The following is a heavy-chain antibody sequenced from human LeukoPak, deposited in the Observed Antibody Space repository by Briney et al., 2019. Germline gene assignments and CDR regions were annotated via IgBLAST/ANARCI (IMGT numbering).Heavy chain of an antibody. J-gene: IGHJ5*02. V-gene: IGHV4-59*01. CDR2: IYYSGST. D-gene: IGHD3-3*01. CDR3: ARLPPYDFWSGAWWFDP. CDR1: GGSISSYY. Sequence: SETLSLTCTVSGGSISSYYWSWIRQPPGKGLEWIGYIYYSGSTNYNPSLKSRVTISADTSKNQFSLKLSSVTAADTAVYYCARLPPYDFWSGAWWFDPWGQGTLVTVSS.